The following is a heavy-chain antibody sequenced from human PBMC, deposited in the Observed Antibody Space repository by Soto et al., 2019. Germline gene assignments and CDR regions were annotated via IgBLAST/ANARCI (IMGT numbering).Heavy chain of an antibody. CDR1: GYAIISSNC. CDR2: IYYSGST. V-gene: IGHV4-28*01. Sequence: SETLSLTCAVSGYAIISSNCLVLIRHPPGKVLEWIGYIYYSGSTYYNPSLKSRVTMSVDTSKNQFSLKLSSVTAVDTAVYYCARLRYYYDSSGPGDYYYGMDVWGQGTTVTVS. D-gene: IGHD3-22*01. J-gene: IGHJ6*02. CDR3: ARLRYYYDSSGPGDYYYGMDV.